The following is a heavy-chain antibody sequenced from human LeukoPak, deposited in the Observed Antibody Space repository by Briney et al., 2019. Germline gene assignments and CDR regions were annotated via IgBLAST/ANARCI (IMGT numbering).Heavy chain of an antibody. CDR2: INPNSGGT. Sequence: ASVKVSCKASGYTFTGYYMHWVRQAPGQGLEWMGWINPNSGGTNYAQKFQGRVTMTRDTSISTAYMELSRLRSDDTAVYYCARVMVEYCSSTSCPIGDLYYFDYWGQGTLVTVSS. V-gene: IGHV1-2*02. CDR1: GYTFTGYY. D-gene: IGHD2-2*01. CDR3: ARVMVEYCSSTSCPIGDLYYFDY. J-gene: IGHJ4*02.